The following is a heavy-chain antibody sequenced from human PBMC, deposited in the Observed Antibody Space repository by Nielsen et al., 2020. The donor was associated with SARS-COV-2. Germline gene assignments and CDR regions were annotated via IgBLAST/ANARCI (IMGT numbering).Heavy chain of an antibody. CDR2: IYSGGSV. V-gene: IGHV3-53*04. CDR1: GFSFSDSH. D-gene: IGHD3-22*01. Sequence: GGSLRLSCAASGFSFSDSHMSWVRQAPGKGLELVSLIYSGGSVYYIDSVKRRFTTSRHTSENTLYLQMNSLRAEDTAVYYCARSHYSDGSGYYWPYHFDFWGQGTLVTVSS. J-gene: IGHJ4*02. CDR3: ARSHYSDGSGYYWPYHFDF.